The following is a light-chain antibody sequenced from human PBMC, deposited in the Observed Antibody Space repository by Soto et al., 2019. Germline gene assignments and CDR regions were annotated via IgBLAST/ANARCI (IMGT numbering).Light chain of an antibody. Sequence: DIQMSQSPSSLSASVGDRVTITCRAGQTISTDLNWYQQRPGKAPNLLIYAASNLQDGVPSRFSGSGSGTDFTLTISDLQPEDFATYYCQQSYSSPRPFCQGTKVEI. CDR1: QTISTD. J-gene: IGKJ1*01. CDR3: QQSYSSPRP. CDR2: AAS. V-gene: IGKV1-39*01.